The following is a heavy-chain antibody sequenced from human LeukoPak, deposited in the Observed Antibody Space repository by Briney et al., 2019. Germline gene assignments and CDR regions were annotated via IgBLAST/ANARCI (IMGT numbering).Heavy chain of an antibody. V-gene: IGHV4-34*01. Sequence: PSETLSLTCAVYGGSFSGYYWSWIRQPPGKGLEWIGEINHSGSTNYNPSLKSRVTISVDTSKNQFSLKLSSVTAADTAVYYCARGWRYYYDSSGYWEAFDIWGQGTMVTVSS. CDR1: GGSFSGYY. J-gene: IGHJ3*02. CDR2: INHSGST. D-gene: IGHD3-22*01. CDR3: ARGWRYYYDSSGYWEAFDI.